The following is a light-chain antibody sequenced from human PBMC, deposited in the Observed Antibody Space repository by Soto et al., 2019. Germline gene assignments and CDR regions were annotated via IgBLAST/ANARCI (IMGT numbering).Light chain of an antibody. CDR1: QSVDST. J-gene: IGKJ1*01. CDR2: SAS. CDR3: QQYNNWPWT. V-gene: IGKV3-15*01. Sequence: EIVMTQFPATLSVSPGERATLSCRPSQSVDSTLAWYQQKPGQAPRLLIHSASARATGFPARFSASGSGTEFTLTISSLQSEDFAVYYCQQYNNWPWTFGQGTKVDI.